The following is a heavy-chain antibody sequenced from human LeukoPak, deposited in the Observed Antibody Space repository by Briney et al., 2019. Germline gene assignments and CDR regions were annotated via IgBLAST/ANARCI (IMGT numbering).Heavy chain of an antibody. J-gene: IGHJ4*02. CDR2: IYTSGSP. Sequence: SETLSLTCTVSGGSISSYYWSWIRQPAGKGLEWIGRIYTSGSPNYNPSLKSRVTMSVDTSKNQFSLKLSSVTAADTAVYYCAKGGKYDILTGYRRSRLLGDFWGQGTLVTVSS. D-gene: IGHD3-9*01. V-gene: IGHV4-4*07. CDR1: GGSISSYY. CDR3: AKGGKYDILTGYRRSRLLGDF.